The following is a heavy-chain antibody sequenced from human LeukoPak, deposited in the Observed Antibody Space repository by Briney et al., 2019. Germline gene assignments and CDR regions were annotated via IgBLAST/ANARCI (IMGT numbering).Heavy chain of an antibody. V-gene: IGHV4-39*01. CDR2: ISYSGST. J-gene: IGHJ4*02. CDR3: TRRYGDFNLDY. Sequence: SETLSLTCTVSGASISSSPYYWVWIRQPPGKGLEWIGSISYSGSTYYNPSLMGRVTISVDTSKHRFSLKLTSVTATDTAVYYCTRRYGDFNLDYWGQGTLVTVSS. D-gene: IGHD4-17*01. CDR1: GASISSSPYY.